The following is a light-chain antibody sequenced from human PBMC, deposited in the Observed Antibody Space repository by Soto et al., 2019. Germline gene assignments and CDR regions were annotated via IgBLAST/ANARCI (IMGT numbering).Light chain of an antibody. J-gene: IGLJ1*01. CDR2: EIS. V-gene: IGLV2-8*01. CDR3: AVWDDSLNGHV. CDR1: SSDVGGGNY. Sequence: CALTQPPSASGSAGQSVTISCTGTSSDVGGGNYVPWYQQHPGTAPKLLIYEISNRPSGVPDRFSGSKSGTSASLAISGLQSEDEADYYCAVWDDSLNGHVFGAGTKVTVL.